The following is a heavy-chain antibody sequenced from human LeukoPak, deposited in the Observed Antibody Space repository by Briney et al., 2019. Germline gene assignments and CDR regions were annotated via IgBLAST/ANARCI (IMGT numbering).Heavy chain of an antibody. V-gene: IGHV3-74*01. CDR1: GFTFSNYW. CDR3: ARGASSAWYQNFDY. CDR2: INNDGSGT. Sequence: LSGESLRLSCAASGFTFSNYWVHWVRQAPGKGLVWVSHINNDGSGTSYADSVKGRFTISRDNAKNTLYLQMNSLRAEDTAVYYCARGASSAWYQNFDYWGQGTLVIVSS. J-gene: IGHJ4*02. D-gene: IGHD6-19*01.